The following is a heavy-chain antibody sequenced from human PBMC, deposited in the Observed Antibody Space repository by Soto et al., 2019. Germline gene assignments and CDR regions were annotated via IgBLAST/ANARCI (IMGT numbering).Heavy chain of an antibody. Sequence: PSETLSLTCTVSGGSVGSGSYYWSWIRQPPGKGLEWIGYIYYSGSTNYNPSLKSRVTISVDTSKNQFSLKLSSVTAADTAVYYCARLSYCSGSYYLAGVANYYYGMDVWGQGTTVTVSS. CDR2: IYYSGST. V-gene: IGHV4-61*01. J-gene: IGHJ6*02. D-gene: IGHD3-10*01. CDR1: GGSVGSGSYY. CDR3: ARLSYCSGSYYLAGVANYYYGMDV.